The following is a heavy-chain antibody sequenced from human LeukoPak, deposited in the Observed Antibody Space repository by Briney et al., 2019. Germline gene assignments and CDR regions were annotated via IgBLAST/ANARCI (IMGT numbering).Heavy chain of an antibody. CDR2: IIPILGIA. V-gene: IGHV1-69*02. D-gene: IGHD3-3*01. CDR1: GGTFSSYT. Sequence: ASVKVSCKASGGTFSSYTISWVRQAPGQGLEWMGRIIPILGIANYAQKFQGRVTITADKSTSTAYMELSSLRSEDTAVYYCASRPYYDFWSGPHGDYWGQGTLVTVSS. CDR3: ASRPYYDFWSGPHGDY. J-gene: IGHJ4*02.